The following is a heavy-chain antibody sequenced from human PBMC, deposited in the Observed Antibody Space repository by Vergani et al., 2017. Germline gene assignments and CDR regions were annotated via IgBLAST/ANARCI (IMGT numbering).Heavy chain of an antibody. Sequence: EVQLVESGGGLVQPGGSLRLSCAASGFTFSNYWMSWVRQAPGKGLEWVANIKQDGSEKYYVDSVEGRFTMSRDNAKNSLSLQMNSLRADDTAVYYCAAFVVVTGFDYWGQGTLVTVSS. J-gene: IGHJ4*02. CDR3: AAFVVVTGFDY. V-gene: IGHV3-7*03. D-gene: IGHD2-21*02. CDR2: IKQDGSEK. CDR1: GFTFSNYW.